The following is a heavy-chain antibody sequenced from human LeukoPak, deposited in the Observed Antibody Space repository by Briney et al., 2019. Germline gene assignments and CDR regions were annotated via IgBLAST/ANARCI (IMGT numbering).Heavy chain of an antibody. J-gene: IGHJ4*02. D-gene: IGHD3-10*01. V-gene: IGHV3-11*01. CDR2: ISSGGSTI. Sequence: GGSLRLSCAASEFVFRDYYMSWVRQAPGKGLEWVSYISSGGSTIYYADSVKGRFTISRDNAKNSLYLQMNSLRAEDTAVYYCAREMGGDYGSGTFFDLWGQGNMVTVSS. CDR3: AREMGGDYGSGTFFDL. CDR1: EFVFRDYY.